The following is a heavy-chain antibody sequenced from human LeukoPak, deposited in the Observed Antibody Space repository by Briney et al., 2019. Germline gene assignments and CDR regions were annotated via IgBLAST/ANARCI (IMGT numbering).Heavy chain of an antibody. CDR3: AKERGSSGYFDY. J-gene: IGHJ4*02. D-gene: IGHD6-6*01. CDR1: GFTFNSYG. CDR2: MRYDGSNQ. V-gene: IGHV3-30*02. Sequence: GGSLRLSCAASGFTFNSYGMHWVRLAPGKGLEWVAFMRYDGSNQYYADSVRGRFTISRDNSKNSLYLQMNSLRTEDTALYYCAKERGSSGYFDYWGQGTLVTVSS.